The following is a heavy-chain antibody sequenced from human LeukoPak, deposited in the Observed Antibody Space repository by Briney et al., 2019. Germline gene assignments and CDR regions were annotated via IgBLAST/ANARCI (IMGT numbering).Heavy chain of an antibody. CDR3: ATIASTTPMYDY. J-gene: IGHJ4*02. Sequence: ASVKVSCKASGYTFTGYYMHWVRQAPGQGLEWMGWINPNSGGTNYAQKFQGRVTMTRDTSISTAYMELSRLRSDDTAVYYCATIASTTPMYDYWGQGTLVTVSS. CDR2: INPNSGGT. CDR1: GYTFTGYY. D-gene: IGHD2-15*01. V-gene: IGHV1-2*02.